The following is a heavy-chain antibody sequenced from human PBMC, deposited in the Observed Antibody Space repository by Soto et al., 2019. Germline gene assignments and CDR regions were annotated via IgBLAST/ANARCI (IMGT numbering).Heavy chain of an antibody. V-gene: IGHV3-30*18. CDR1: GFTFSSYG. CDR2: ISYDGTDK. D-gene: IGHD5-18*01. CDR3: VKERYAQLWLEDYGMDV. Sequence: QVQLVESGGGVVQPGRSLRLSSAASGFTFSSYGIHWVRQAPGKGLEWVALISYDGTDKYYADSVKGRFTISRDNSKNTPYLQMSSLGPEDTAVYYCVKERYAQLWLEDYGMDVWGQGTTVTV. J-gene: IGHJ6*02.